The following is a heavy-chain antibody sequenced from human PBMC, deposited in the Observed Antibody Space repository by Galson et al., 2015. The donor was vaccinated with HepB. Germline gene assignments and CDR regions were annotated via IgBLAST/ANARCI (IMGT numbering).Heavy chain of an antibody. D-gene: IGHD3-16*01. CDR1: GFTFSSYS. J-gene: IGHJ4*02. CDR3: ARSGSRTFYYFDY. Sequence: SLRLSCTASGFTFSSYSMNWVRQAPGKGLGWVSSISSSSSYIYYADSVKGRFTISRDNAKNSLYLQMNSLRAEDTAVYYCARSGSRTFYYFDYWGQGTLVTVSS. CDR2: ISSSSSYI. V-gene: IGHV3-21*01.